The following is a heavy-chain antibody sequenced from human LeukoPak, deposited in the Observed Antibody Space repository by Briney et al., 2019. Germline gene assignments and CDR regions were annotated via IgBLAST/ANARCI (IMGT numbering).Heavy chain of an antibody. D-gene: IGHD6-13*01. J-gene: IGHJ3*02. CDR3: ARRGYSSSWYWGPDAFDI. CDR2: IYYSGST. V-gene: IGHV4-59*01. Sequence: SETLSLTCTVSGGSISSYYWSWIRQPPGKGLEWIGYIYYSGSTNYNPSLKSRVTISVDTSKNQFSLKLSSVTAADTAVYYCARRGYSSSWYWGPDAFDIWGQGTMVTVSS. CDR1: GGSISSYY.